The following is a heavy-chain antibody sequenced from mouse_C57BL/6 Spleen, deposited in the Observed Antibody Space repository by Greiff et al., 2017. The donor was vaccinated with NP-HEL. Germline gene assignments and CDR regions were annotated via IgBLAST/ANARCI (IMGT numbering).Heavy chain of an antibody. CDR2: IDPSDSYP. J-gene: IGHJ2*01. CDR3: ARRDYYGSSLYYFDY. CDR1: GYTFTSYW. D-gene: IGHD1-1*01. V-gene: IGHV1-69*01. Sequence: VQLQQPGAELVMPGASVKLSCKASGYTFTSYWMHWVKQRPGQGLEWIGEIDPSDSYPNYNQKFKGKSTLTVDKSSSTAYMQLSSLTSEDSAVYYCARRDYYGSSLYYFDYWGQGTTLTVSS.